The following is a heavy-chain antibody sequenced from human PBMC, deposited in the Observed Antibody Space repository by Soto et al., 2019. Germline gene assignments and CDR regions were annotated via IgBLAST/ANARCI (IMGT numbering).Heavy chain of an antibody. V-gene: IGHV4-59*01. D-gene: IGHD6-25*01. CDR2: IHYSGST. Sequence: SETLSLTCTVSGGSISSYYWGWIRHSPVKGLEWIGYIHYSGSTNYNPSLRSRVTISVDTPKNQFSLKVNSMTAADTAIYYCARGGVAARKGRWFDPWGQGTLVTVSS. CDR1: GGSISSYY. CDR3: ARGGVAARKGRWFDP. J-gene: IGHJ5*02.